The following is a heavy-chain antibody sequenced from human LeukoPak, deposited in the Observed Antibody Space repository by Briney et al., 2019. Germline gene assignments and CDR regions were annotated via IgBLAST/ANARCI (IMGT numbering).Heavy chain of an antibody. D-gene: IGHD6-13*01. CDR2: IYSTGST. CDR1: GGSISSYY. Sequence: SETLSLTCTVSGGSISSYYWSWIRQPAGKGLEWIGRIYSTGSTNYNPPLKSRVTMSVDTSKNQFSLRLRSVAAADTGVYYCARHRLSWQGYYYYGMDVWGQGTTVTVSS. J-gene: IGHJ6*02. CDR3: ARHRLSWQGYYYYGMDV. V-gene: IGHV4-4*07.